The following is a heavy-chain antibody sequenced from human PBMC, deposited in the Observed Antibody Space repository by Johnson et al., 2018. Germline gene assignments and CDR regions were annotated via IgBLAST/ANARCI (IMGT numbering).Heavy chain of an antibody. D-gene: IGHD4/OR15-4a*01. V-gene: IGHV3-30*03. J-gene: IGHJ3*02. CDR2: VSSDGSID. Sequence: QVQLVESGGGVVQPGKSLRLSCAASGFTFSRFGMHWVRQAPGKGLEWVAVVSSDGSIDYYADSVKGRVAISRENSKNTLSLQMDRLRAEDTAGYFCARENLASGAHYRGAFENWGQGTLVTVSS. CDR3: ARENLASGAHYRGAFEN. CDR1: GFTFSRFG.